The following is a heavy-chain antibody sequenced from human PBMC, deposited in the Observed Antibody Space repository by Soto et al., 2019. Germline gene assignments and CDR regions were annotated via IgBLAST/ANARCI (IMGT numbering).Heavy chain of an antibody. CDR1: GYTFTSYD. J-gene: IGHJ5*02. V-gene: IGHV1-8*01. D-gene: IGHD6-13*01. CDR2: MNPNSGNT. Sequence: QVQLVQSGAEVKKPGASVKVSCKASGYTFTSYDINWVRQATGQGLEWMGWMNPNSGNTGYAQKFQGRVTMTRNTSISTVYMELSSLRAEDTAVYYCAREYSSSWYGNWFDPWGQGTLVTVSS. CDR3: AREYSSSWYGNWFDP.